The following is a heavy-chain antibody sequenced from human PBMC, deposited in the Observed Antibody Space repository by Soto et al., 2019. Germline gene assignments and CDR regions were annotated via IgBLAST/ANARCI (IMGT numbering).Heavy chain of an antibody. D-gene: IGHD3-10*01. V-gene: IGHV2-5*01. CDR1: GFSLSTSGVG. Sequence: QITLQESGPALVKPTQTLTLTCSFSGFSLSTSGVGVAWIRQPPGKALECLALIYWNGDKRYSPSLKSRLTITKAXXKXQXVLTMTNMDPVDTATYYCAHRSWDYLGSGSYNWFDPWGQGTLVTVSS. CDR3: AHRSWDYLGSGSYNWFDP. J-gene: IGHJ5*02. CDR2: IYWNGDK.